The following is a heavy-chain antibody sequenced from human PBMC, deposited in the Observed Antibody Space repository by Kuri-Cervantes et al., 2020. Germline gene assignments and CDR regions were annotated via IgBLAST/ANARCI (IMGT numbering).Heavy chain of an antibody. V-gene: IGHV1-18*04. CDR3: ARDRSVAGPEYFQH. CDR1: GYTFTSYY. J-gene: IGHJ1*01. Sequence: ASVKVSCKASGYTFTSYYMHWVRQAPGQGLEWMGWMNPNSGNTNYAQKLQGRVTMTTDTSTSTAYMELRSLRSDDTAVYYCARDRSVAGPEYFQHWGQGTLVTVSS. D-gene: IGHD6-19*01. CDR2: MNPNSGNT.